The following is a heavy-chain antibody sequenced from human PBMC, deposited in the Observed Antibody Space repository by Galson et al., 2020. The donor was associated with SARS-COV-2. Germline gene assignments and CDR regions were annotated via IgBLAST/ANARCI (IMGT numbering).Heavy chain of an antibody. J-gene: IGHJ4*02. D-gene: IGHD5-12*01. V-gene: IGHV4-38-2*01. CDR3: ARQLPRDGYNPYYFDY. Sequence: SQTLSLTCAVSGYSISSGYYWGWIRQPPGKGLEWIGSIYHSGSTSYNPSLKSRVTVSIDTSKNQFSLKLTSVTAADTAVYYCARQLPRDGYNPYYFDYWGQGTLVTVSS. CDR2: IYHSGST. CDR1: GYSISSGYY.